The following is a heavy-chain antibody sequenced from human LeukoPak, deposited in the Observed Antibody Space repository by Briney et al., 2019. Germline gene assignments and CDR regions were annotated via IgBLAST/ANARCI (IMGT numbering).Heavy chain of an antibody. Sequence: ASVKVSCKASGYTFTGYYMHWVRQAPGQGLEWMGWINPNSGGTNYAQKFQGRVTMTRDTSISTAYMEPSRLRSDDTAVYYCARAVYSSSWENFDYWGQGTLVTVSS. J-gene: IGHJ4*02. CDR3: ARAVYSSSWENFDY. CDR2: INPNSGGT. V-gene: IGHV1-2*02. CDR1: GYTFTGYY. D-gene: IGHD6-13*01.